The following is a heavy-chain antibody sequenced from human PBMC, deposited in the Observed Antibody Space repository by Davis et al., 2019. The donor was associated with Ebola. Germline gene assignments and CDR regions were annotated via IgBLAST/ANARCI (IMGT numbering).Heavy chain of an antibody. D-gene: IGHD4-17*01. CDR2: IRSKANSYAT. CDR3: TSTTVSKGDY. CDR1: GFTVSSNY. J-gene: IGHJ4*02. Sequence: GESLKISCAASGFTVSSNYMHWVRQASGKGLEWVGRIRSKANSYATAYAASVKGRFTISRDDSKNTAYLQMNSLKTEDTAVYYCTSTTVSKGDYWGQGTLVTVSS. V-gene: IGHV3-73*01.